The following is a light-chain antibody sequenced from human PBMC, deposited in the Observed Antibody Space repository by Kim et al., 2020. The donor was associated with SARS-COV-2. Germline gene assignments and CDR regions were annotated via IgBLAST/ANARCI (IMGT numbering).Light chain of an antibody. CDR2: DTG. J-gene: IGLJ2*01. CDR1: KGPVTRGHY. Sequence: GGTVSPTCGPIKGPVTRGHYPYWFQQKPGPAPRTLIYDTGNEHAGTPARFSGSLLGGKAALTLSGAQREDGAEYYCLLSYSGARRVFGGGTQLTVL. V-gene: IGLV7-46*01. CDR3: LLSYSGARRV.